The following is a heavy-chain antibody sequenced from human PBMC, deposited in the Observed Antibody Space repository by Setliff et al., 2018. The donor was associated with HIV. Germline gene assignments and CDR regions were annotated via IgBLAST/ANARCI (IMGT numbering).Heavy chain of an antibody. Sequence: GESLKISCKGSGSSFTNYWVGWVRQMPGKGLEWMGIIYPGDSDTRYSPSFHGQVSFFADKSISTAYLQWSNLKASDTAIYYCATSDYGGGSGHFQRWGQGTLVTVSS. V-gene: IGHV5-51*01. CDR3: ATSDYGGGSGHFQR. CDR1: GSSFTNYW. CDR2: IYPGDSDT. D-gene: IGHD4-17*01. J-gene: IGHJ1*01.